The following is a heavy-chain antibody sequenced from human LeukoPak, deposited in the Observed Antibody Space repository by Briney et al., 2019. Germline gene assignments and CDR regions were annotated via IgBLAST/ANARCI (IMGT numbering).Heavy chain of an antibody. CDR2: IYYSGST. D-gene: IGHD3-10*01. Sequence: PSGTLSLTCTVSGGSISSYYWSWIRQPPGKGLEWIGYIYYSGSTNYNPSLKSRVTISVDTSKNQFSLRLTSVTAADTAVYYCARRKYGSGSYFNYWGQGTLVTVSS. CDR3: ARRKYGSGSYFNY. J-gene: IGHJ4*02. V-gene: IGHV4-59*08. CDR1: GGSISSYY.